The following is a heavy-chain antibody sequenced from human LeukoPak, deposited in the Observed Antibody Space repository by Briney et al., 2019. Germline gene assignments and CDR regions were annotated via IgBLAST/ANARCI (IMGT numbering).Heavy chain of an antibody. CDR1: GFTFSSYS. Sequence: GGSLRLSCAASGFTFSSYSMNWVRQAPGKGLEWVSSISSSSSYIYYADSVKGRFTISRDNAKNSLYLQMNSLRAEDTAVYYCARDGTGYSYGLSWGQGTLVTVSS. V-gene: IGHV3-21*01. D-gene: IGHD5-18*01. J-gene: IGHJ5*02. CDR3: ARDGTGYSYGLS. CDR2: ISSSSSYI.